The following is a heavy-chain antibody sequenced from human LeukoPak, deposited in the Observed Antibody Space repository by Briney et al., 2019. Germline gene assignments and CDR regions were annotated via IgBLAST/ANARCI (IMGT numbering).Heavy chain of an antibody. Sequence: PGGSLRLSCAASGFTFSSYSMNWVRQAPGKGLEWVAVISYDGSNKYYADSVKGRFTISRDNSKNTLYLQMNSLRAEDTAVYYCARINRYYSSGWRPTHLPDYWGQGTLVTVSS. V-gene: IGHV3-30*03. CDR2: ISYDGSNK. CDR3: ARINRYYSSGWRPTHLPDY. D-gene: IGHD6-19*01. CDR1: GFTFSSYS. J-gene: IGHJ4*02.